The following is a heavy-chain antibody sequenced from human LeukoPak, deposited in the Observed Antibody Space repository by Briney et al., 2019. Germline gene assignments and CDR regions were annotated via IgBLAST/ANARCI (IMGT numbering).Heavy chain of an antibody. CDR3: ARGPRYTSSFYFDY. J-gene: IGHJ4*02. CDR1: GYTFTSYG. CDR2: ISAYNGNT. V-gene: IGHV1-18*01. Sequence: GASVKVSCKASGYTFTSYGISWVRQAPGQGLEWMGWISAYNGNTNYAQNLQGRVNMTTDTSTSTAYMELRSLRSDDTAVYFCARGPRYTSSFYFDYWGQGTLVTVSS. D-gene: IGHD6-6*01.